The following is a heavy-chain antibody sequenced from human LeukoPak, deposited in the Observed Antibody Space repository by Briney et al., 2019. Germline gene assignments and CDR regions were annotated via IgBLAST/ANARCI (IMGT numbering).Heavy chain of an antibody. CDR1: GFTFSSYS. CDR2: ISSSGSTI. CDR3: ATTGTPLLNWFDP. V-gene: IGHV3-48*04. Sequence: GGSLRLSCAASGFTFSSYSMNWVRQAPGKGLEWVSYISSSGSTIYYADSVKGRFTISRDNAKNSLYLQMNSLRAEDTAVYYCATTGTPLLNWFDPWGQGTLVTVSS. D-gene: IGHD6-13*01. J-gene: IGHJ5*02.